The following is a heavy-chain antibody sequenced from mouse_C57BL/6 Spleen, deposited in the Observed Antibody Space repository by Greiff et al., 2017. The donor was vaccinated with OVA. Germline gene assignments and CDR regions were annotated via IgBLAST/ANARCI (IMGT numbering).Heavy chain of an antibody. J-gene: IGHJ1*03. CDR1: GYSFTGYY. V-gene: IGHV1-42*01. CDR3: ARRDYYGSSYVGYFDV. Sequence: EVQLQQSGPELVKPGASVKISCKASGYSFTGYYMNWVKQSPEKSLEWIGEINPSTGGTTYNQKFKAKATLTVDKSSSTAYMQLKSLTSEDSAVYYCARRDYYGSSYVGYFDVWGTGTTVTVSS. CDR2: INPSTGGT. D-gene: IGHD1-1*01.